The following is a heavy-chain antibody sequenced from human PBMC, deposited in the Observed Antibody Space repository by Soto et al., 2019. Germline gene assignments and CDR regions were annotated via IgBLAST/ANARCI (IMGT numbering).Heavy chain of an antibody. CDR2: IWYDGSNK. V-gene: IGHV3-33*01. Sequence: GGSLRLSCAASGFTFSSYGMHWVRQAPGKGLEWVAVIWYDGSNKYYADSVKGRFTISRDNSKNTLYLQMNSLRAEDTAVYYCARDILGYGDLRRVEGWFDPWGQGTLVTVSS. J-gene: IGHJ5*02. CDR3: ARDILGYGDLRRVEGWFDP. CDR1: GFTFSSYG. D-gene: IGHD4-17*01.